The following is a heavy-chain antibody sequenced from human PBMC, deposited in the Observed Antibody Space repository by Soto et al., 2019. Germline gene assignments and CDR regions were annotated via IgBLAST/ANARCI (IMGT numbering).Heavy chain of an antibody. V-gene: IGHV4-30-4*01. D-gene: IGHD2-2*01. CDR2: IYYTGNT. CDR3: ARGTYVSSTYYLDY. J-gene: IGHJ4*02. Sequence: QVQLQESGPGLVKPSQTLSLTCTVSGASISGGDYYWTWIRQPPGKGLEWIGSIYYTGNTYSNPSLESRLSISVDPSNNQFALRLTSVTAPDTAIYYCARGTYVSSTYYLDYWGQGALVTVSS. CDR1: GASISGGDYY.